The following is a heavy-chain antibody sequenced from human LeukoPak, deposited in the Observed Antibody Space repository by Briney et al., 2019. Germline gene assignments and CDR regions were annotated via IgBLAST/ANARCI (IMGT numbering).Heavy chain of an antibody. V-gene: IGHV4-34*01. CDR2: INHSGST. Sequence: PSETLSLTCAVYGGSFSGYYWSWIRQPPGKGLEWIGEINHSGSTNYNPSLKSRVTISVDTSKNQFSLKLSFVTAADTAVYYCARARGALDYWGQGTLVTVSS. D-gene: IGHD4/OR15-4a*01. J-gene: IGHJ4*02. CDR3: ARARGALDY. CDR1: GGSFSGYY.